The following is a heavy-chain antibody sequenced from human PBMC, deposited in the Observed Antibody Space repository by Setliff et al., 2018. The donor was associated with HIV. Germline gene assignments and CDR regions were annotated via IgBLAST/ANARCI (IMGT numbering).Heavy chain of an antibody. J-gene: IGHJ4*02. CDR3: TTGIGGIITRLSGL. Sequence: GGSLRLSCTGTGFTFGDYATTWFRQAPGKGLEWVGFIRDKTSGGTAEYAASVKGRFTLSRDDSKSVAYLQMNSLKTEDTAQYYCTTGIGGIITRLSGLWGQGILVTVSS. V-gene: IGHV3-49*03. CDR2: IRDKTSGGTA. D-gene: IGHD3-16*02. CDR1: GFTFGDYA.